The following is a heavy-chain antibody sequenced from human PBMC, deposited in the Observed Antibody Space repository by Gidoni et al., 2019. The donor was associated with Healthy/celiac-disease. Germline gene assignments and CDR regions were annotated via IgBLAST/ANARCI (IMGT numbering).Heavy chain of an antibody. D-gene: IGHD3-16*02. J-gene: IGHJ4*02. Sequence: QLQLQESGPGLVKPSETLSLTCTVSGGSIRSSSYYWGWIRQPPGKGLEWIGSIYYSGSTYYNPALKSRVTISVDTSKNQFSLKLSSVTAADTAVYYCARHGDYIWGSYRPYFDYWGQGTLVTVSS. CDR3: ARHGDYIWGSYRPYFDY. CDR1: GGSIRSSSYY. CDR2: IYYSGST. V-gene: IGHV4-39*01.